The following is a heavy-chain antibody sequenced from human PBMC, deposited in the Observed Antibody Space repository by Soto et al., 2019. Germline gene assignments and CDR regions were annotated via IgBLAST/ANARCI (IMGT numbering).Heavy chain of an antibody. J-gene: IGHJ6*03. CDR3: AKDRYYYYMDV. V-gene: IGHV3-30*18. CDR2: ISYDGSNK. Sequence: GGSLRLSCAASGFTFSSYGMHWVRQAPGKGLEWVAVISYDGSNKYYADSVKGRFTISRDNSKNTLYLQMNSLRAEDTAVYYCAKDRYYYYMDVWGKGTTVTSP. CDR1: GFTFSSYG.